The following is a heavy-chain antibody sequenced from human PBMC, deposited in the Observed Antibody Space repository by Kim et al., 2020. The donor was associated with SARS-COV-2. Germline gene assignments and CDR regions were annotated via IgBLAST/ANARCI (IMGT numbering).Heavy chain of an antibody. J-gene: IGHJ4*02. CDR2: IWYDGSNK. CDR3: AKDGDTATTMDY. Sequence: GGSLRLSCAASGFTFSNYGMHWVRHAPGKGLEWVAVIWYDGSNKLYGDSVKGRFTISRDNSKNTLYLEMNSLRAEDTAVYYCAKDGDTATTMDYWGQGTLVTVSS. V-gene: IGHV3-33*06. D-gene: IGHD5-18*01. CDR1: GFTFSNYG.